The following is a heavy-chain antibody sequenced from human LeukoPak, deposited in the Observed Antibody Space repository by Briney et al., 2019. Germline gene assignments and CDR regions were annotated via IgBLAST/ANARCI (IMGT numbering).Heavy chain of an antibody. Sequence: AGGSLRLSCAASGFTFSGYAMHWVRQAPGKGLEWVAVISYDGSNKYYADSVKGRFTISRDNSKNTLYLQMNSLRAEDTAVYYCARDPTYYYDSSGYYPDYWGQGTLVTVSS. J-gene: IGHJ4*02. CDR1: GFTFSGYA. CDR2: ISYDGSNK. CDR3: ARDPTYYYDSSGYYPDY. V-gene: IGHV3-30-3*01. D-gene: IGHD3-22*01.